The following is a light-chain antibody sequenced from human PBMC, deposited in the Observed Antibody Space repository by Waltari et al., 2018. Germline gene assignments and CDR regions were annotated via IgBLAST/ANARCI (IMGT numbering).Light chain of an antibody. V-gene: IGKV3-15*01. CDR1: QNVGTS. Sequence: EIVVPQSPATLSVSPGERVTLSCRASQNVGTSLAWYQQKPGQTPRLLIFGAYSRASGVPARFSGSGSGTDFPLAISSLQSEDFAVYYCQQYEDWPRHSFGGGTKVQIE. J-gene: IGKJ4*01. CDR2: GAY. CDR3: QQYEDWPRHS.